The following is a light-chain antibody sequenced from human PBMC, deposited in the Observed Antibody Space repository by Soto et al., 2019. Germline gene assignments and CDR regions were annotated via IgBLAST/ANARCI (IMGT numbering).Light chain of an antibody. J-gene: IGLJ1*01. CDR2: DVS. V-gene: IGLV2-14*03. CDR3: SSYTSNSTLYV. CDR1: SSDVGGYNY. Sequence: QSVLTQPASVSGSPGQSIAISCTGTSSDVGGYNYVSWYQHHPGKASKLMIYDVSNRPSGVSNRFSGSKSGNTASLTISGLQAEDEADYYCSSYTSNSTLYVLGTGTKVTVL.